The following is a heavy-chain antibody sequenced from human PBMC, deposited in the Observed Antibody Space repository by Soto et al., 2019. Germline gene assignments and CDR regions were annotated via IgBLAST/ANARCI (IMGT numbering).Heavy chain of an antibody. CDR3: ARDGSLGNFDY. J-gene: IGHJ4*02. V-gene: IGHV3-74*03. Sequence: EVQLVESGGGLVQPGGSLRLSCAASGFTFSSSWIHWVRQAPGKGLVWVSRISSDGSSTMYEDAVKGRFTISRDNAKNTVYLQMNSLRAEYTAVYYCARDGSLGNFDYWGQGTLATVSS. D-gene: IGHD1-26*01. CDR2: ISSDGSST. CDR1: GFTFSSSW.